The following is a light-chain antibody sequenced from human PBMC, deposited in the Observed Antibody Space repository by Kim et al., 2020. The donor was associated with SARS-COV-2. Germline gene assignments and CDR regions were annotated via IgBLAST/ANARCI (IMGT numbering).Light chain of an antibody. J-gene: IGKJ2*02. Sequence: EIVLTQSPGTLSLSPGERATLSCRASQSVSDNYLAWYQQKPGQAPRLLIYGATSRATGIPDRFSGSGSGTDFTLTISRLESEDVAVYYCQQYDTSPSCTFGQGTNWRS. CDR2: GAT. CDR1: QSVSDNY. CDR3: QQYDTSPSCT. V-gene: IGKV3-20*01.